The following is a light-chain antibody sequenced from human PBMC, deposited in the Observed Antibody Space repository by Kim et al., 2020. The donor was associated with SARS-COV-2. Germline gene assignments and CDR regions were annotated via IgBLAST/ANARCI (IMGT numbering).Light chain of an antibody. Sequence: ASVGDRVTITCQASQDIRNDLGWYQQNPGRAPKRLIYGASSLQSAVPSRFSGSGSGTEFTLTISSLQPEDFATYFCLQHTTYPITFGQGTRLEIK. V-gene: IGKV1-17*01. J-gene: IGKJ5*01. CDR2: GAS. CDR1: QDIRND. CDR3: LQHTTYPIT.